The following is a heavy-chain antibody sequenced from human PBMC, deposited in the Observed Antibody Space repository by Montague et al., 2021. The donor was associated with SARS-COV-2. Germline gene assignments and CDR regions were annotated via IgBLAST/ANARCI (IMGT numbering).Heavy chain of an antibody. V-gene: IGHV4-30-4*08. Sequence: TLSLTCFVSGDSVSSGDYYWSWIRQRPGKGLEWIGYIYYTGDTNYSPYLKSRVTISIDTSKNHFSRRLTSVTAADTAVYDCTRETSKYEVSGGYYYAMDVWGQGATVTVSS. CDR1: GDSVSSGDYY. CDR3: TRETSKYEVSGGYYYAMDV. CDR2: IYYTGDT. D-gene: IGHD2-2*01. J-gene: IGHJ6*02.